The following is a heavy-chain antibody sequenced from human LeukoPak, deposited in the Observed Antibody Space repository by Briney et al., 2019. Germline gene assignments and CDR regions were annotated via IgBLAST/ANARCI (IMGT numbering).Heavy chain of an antibody. Sequence: GGSLRLSCAASGFTFDDYAMHWVRQAPGKGLEWVSGISWNSGSIGYADSVKGRFTISRDNAKNSLYLQMNSLRAEDTALYYCARATYSSSWYRGAFDIWGQGTMVTVSS. CDR3: ARATYSSSWYRGAFDI. CDR1: GFTFDDYA. V-gene: IGHV3-9*01. D-gene: IGHD6-13*01. J-gene: IGHJ3*02. CDR2: ISWNSGSI.